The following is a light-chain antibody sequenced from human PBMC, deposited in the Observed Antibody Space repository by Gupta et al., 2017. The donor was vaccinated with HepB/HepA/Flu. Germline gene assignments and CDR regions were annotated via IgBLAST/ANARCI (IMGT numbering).Light chain of an antibody. CDR3: QQYNSYST. Sequence: DIQMTQSPSTLSASVGDRVTITCRASQSISSWLAWYQQKPGKAPKLLISKASSLESGVSSRFSGSGSGXEFTLTXSSLQPDDFATYYCQQYNSYSTFGXGTKVEIK. J-gene: IGKJ1*01. CDR1: QSISSW. CDR2: KAS. V-gene: IGKV1-5*03.